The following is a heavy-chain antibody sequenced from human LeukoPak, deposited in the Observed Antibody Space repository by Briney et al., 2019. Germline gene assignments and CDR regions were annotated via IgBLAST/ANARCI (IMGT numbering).Heavy chain of an antibody. V-gene: IGHV3-66*01. J-gene: IGHJ5*02. CDR1: GFTVSNNY. CDR2: IYSGGST. CDR3: ARGFWFDP. Sequence: PGGSLRLSCAASGFTVSNNYMSWVRQAPGKGLEWVAVIYSGGSTYYADSVKGRFTFSRDNSNNTLFLQMNSLRAEDTAVYYCARGFWFDPWGQGTLVTVSS.